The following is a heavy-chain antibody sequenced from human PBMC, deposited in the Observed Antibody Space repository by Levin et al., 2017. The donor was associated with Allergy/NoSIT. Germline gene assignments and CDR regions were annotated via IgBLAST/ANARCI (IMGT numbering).Heavy chain of an antibody. CDR2: IYYSGST. V-gene: IGHV4-39*01. CDR3: ARRGDIVVVPAASAHLFDY. CDR1: GGSISSSSYY. Sequence: SETLSLTCTVSGGSISSSSYYWGWIRQPPGKGLEWIGSIYYSGSTYYNPSLKSRVTISVDTSKNQFSLKLSSVTAADTAVYYCARRGDIVVVPAASAHLFDYWGQGTLVTVSS. D-gene: IGHD2-2*01. J-gene: IGHJ4*02.